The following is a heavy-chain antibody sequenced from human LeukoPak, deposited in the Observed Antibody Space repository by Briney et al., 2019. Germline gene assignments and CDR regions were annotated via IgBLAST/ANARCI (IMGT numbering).Heavy chain of an antibody. D-gene: IGHD6-13*01. CDR2: ISYDGSNK. CDR3: ARATSSSWYSG. CDR1: GFTFSSYG. J-gene: IGHJ4*02. Sequence: PGRSLRLSCAASGFTFSSYGMHWVRQAPGKGLEWVAVISYDGSNKYYADSVKGRFTISRDNSKNTLYLQMNSLRAEDTAVYYCARATSSSWYSGWGQGTLVTVSS. V-gene: IGHV3-30*03.